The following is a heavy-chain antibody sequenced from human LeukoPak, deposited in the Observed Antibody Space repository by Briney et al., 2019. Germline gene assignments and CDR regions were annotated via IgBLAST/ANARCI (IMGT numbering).Heavy chain of an antibody. CDR3: ATSGGPLNWFDP. CDR2: INHSGST. V-gene: IGHV4-34*01. CDR1: GGSFNGYY. Sequence: MASETLSLTCAVYGGSFNGYYWSWIRQPPGKGLEWIGEINHSGSTNYNPSLKSRVTISIDTSKNQFSLKLSSVTAADTAVYYCATSGGPLNWFDPWGQGTLVTVSS. J-gene: IGHJ5*02.